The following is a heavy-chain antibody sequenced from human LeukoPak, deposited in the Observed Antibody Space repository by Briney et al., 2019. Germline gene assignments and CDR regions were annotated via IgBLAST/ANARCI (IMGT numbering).Heavy chain of an antibody. CDR3: ARPHFIVGSWFDP. CDR1: GGSISSSSYY. Sequence: SETLSLTCTVSGGSISSSSYYWGWIRQPPGKGLEWIGSIYYSGSTYYNPSLKSRVTISVDTSKNQFSLKLSSVTAADTAVYYCARPHFIVGSWFDPWGQGTLVTVSS. J-gene: IGHJ5*02. D-gene: IGHD2-15*01. CDR2: IYYSGST. V-gene: IGHV4-39*01.